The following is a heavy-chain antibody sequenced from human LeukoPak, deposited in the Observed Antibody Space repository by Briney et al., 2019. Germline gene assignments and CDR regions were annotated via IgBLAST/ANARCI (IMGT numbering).Heavy chain of an antibody. CDR3: ARDIAVAGPSYNWFDP. CDR2: ITSSSNYI. J-gene: IGHJ5*02. D-gene: IGHD6-19*01. CDR1: GFTFSTYT. Sequence: PGGSLRLSCAASGFTFSTYTMNWVRQAPGKGLEWVSSITSSSNYIYYADSVKGRFTVSRDNAKNSLYLQMNSLRAEDTALYYCARDIAVAGPSYNWFDPWGQGTLVTVSS. V-gene: IGHV3-21*04.